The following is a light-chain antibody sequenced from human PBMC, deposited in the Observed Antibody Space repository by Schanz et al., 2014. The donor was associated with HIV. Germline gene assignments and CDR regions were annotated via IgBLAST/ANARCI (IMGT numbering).Light chain of an antibody. J-gene: IGLJ2*01. CDR2: DVT. Sequence: QSALTQPASVSGSPGQSVTISCTGTSSDVGGYNYVSWYQQHPGKAPKLMIYDVTKRPPGVPDRFSGSKSGNTASLTVSGLQADDEADYYCSSYAGSNTVVFGGGTKLTVL. V-gene: IGLV2-8*01. CDR1: SSDVGGYNY. CDR3: SSYAGSNTVV.